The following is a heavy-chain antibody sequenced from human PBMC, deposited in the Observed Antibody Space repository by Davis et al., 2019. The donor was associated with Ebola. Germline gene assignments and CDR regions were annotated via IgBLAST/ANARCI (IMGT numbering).Heavy chain of an antibody. V-gene: IGHV3-9*01. CDR2: ISWNSGSI. D-gene: IGHD3-9*01. CDR1: GFTFDDYA. CDR3: ARDLKFDRYYYYGMDV. J-gene: IGHJ6*02. Sequence: GGSLRLSCAVSGFTFDDYAMHWVRQAPGKGLEWVSGISWNSGSIGYADSVKGRFTISRDNAKNSLYLQMNSLRAEDTAVYYCARDLKFDRYYYYGMDVWGQGTTVTVSS.